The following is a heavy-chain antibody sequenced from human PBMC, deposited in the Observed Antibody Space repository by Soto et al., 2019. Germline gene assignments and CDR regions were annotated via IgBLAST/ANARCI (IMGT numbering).Heavy chain of an antibody. CDR1: GGSISSYY. Sequence: PSETLSLTCTVSGGSISSYYWSWIRQPPGKGLEWIGYIYYSGSTNYNPSLKSRVTISVDTTKNQFSLKLSSVTAAHTAVYSCARVEEETILVVPFLMPPGLGSFDLSGPGTMVTVS. D-gene: IGHD2-2*01. CDR3: ARVEEETILVVPFLMPPGLGSFDL. CDR2: IYYSGST. J-gene: IGHJ3*01. V-gene: IGHV4-59*01.